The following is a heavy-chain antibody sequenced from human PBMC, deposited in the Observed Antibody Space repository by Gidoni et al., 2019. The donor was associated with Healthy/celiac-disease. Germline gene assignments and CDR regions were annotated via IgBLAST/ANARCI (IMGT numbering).Heavy chain of an antibody. CDR2: ISGSGGST. D-gene: IGHD4-17*01. CDR3: AKVYGDYAGTGAFDI. V-gene: IGHV3-23*01. J-gene: IGHJ3*02. CDR1: GFTFSSYA. Sequence: EVQLLESGGGLVQHGGSLRLSCAAPGFTFSSYAMRWVRQAPGKGLGWVSAISGSGGSTYYADSVKGRFTISRDNSKNTLYLQMNSLRAEDTAVYYCAKVYGDYAGTGAFDIWGQGTMVTVSS.